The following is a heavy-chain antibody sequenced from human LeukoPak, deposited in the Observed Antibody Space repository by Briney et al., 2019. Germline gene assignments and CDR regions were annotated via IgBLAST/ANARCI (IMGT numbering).Heavy chain of an antibody. J-gene: IGHJ4*02. CDR3: AKDHQTGKLYY. CDR1: GFTFSSYG. CDR2: IWYDGSNK. V-gene: IGHV3-33*06. D-gene: IGHD1-1*01. Sequence: GGSLRLSCAASGFTFSSYGMHWVRQAPGKGLEWVAVIWYDGSNKYYADSVKGRFTISRDNSKNTLYLQMNSLRAEDTAVYYCAKDHQTGKLYYWGQGTLVTVSS.